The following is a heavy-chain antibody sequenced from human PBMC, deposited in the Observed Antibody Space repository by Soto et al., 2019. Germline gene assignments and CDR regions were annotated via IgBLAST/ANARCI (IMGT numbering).Heavy chain of an antibody. J-gene: IGHJ3*02. CDR1: GYTLTELS. V-gene: IGHV1-24*01. D-gene: IGHD6-13*01. CDR3: ATDRPRPRQQLVDAFDI. CDR2: FDPEDGET. Sequence: GASVKVSCKVSGYTLTELSMHWVRQAPGKGLEWMGGFDPEDGETIYAQKFQGRVTMTEDTSTDTAYMELSSLRSEDTAVYYCATDRPRPRQQLVDAFDIWGQGTMVTVS.